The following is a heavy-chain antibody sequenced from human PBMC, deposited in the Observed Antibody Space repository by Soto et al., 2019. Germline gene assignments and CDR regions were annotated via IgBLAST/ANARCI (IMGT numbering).Heavy chain of an antibody. D-gene: IGHD3-9*01. CDR1: GFTFSSYG. CDR2: ISYDGSNK. V-gene: IGHV3-30*03. Sequence: GGSLRLSCAASGFTFSSYGMHWVRQAPGKGLEWVAVISYDGSNKYYADSVKGRFTISRDNSKNTLYLQMNSLRAEDTAVYYCARGVGPRYYDILTGRWSSPDYWGQGTLVTVS. J-gene: IGHJ4*02. CDR3: ARGVGPRYYDILTGRWSSPDY.